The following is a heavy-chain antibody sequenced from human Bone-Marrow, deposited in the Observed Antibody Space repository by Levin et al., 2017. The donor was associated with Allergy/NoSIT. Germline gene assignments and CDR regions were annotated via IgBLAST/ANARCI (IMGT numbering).Heavy chain of an antibody. J-gene: IGHJ4*02. D-gene: IGHD5-18*01. CDR3: AKGGSGTSMGTFDY. CDR1: GFTFSTYA. CDR2: ITGSGGST. V-gene: IGHV3-23*01. Sequence: GASVKVSCAASGFTFSTYAMGWVRQAPGKGLEWVSAITGSGGSTDYAGSVKGRFTISRDNSKNTLYLQMNSLRAEDTAVYYCAKGGSGTSMGTFDYWGQGTLVTVSS.